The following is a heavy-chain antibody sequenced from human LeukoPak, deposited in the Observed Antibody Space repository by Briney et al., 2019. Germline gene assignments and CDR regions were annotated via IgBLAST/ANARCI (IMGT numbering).Heavy chain of an antibody. V-gene: IGHV4-34*01. Sequence: SETLSLTCAVYGGSFSGYYWSWIRQPPGKGLEWIGEINHSGSTNYNPSLKSRVTISVDTSKNQFSLKLSSVTAADTAVYYCARHPYGSGAFDIWGQGTMVTVSS. CDR1: GGSFSGYY. CDR3: ARHPYGSGAFDI. CDR2: INHSGST. J-gene: IGHJ3*02. D-gene: IGHD3-10*01.